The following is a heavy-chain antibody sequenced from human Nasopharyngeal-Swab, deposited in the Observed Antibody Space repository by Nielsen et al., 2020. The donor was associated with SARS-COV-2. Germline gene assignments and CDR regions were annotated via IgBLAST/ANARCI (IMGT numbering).Heavy chain of an antibody. V-gene: IGHV4-34*01. CDR1: GGSFSGYY. J-gene: IGHJ4*02. Sequence: SETLSLTCAVYGGSFSGYYWSWIRQPPGKGLEGIGEINHSGSTNYNPSLKSRVTISVDTSKNQFSLKLYSVTAADTAVYYCASSGWLHPFDYWGPGTLVTVSS. CDR2: INHSGST. CDR3: ASSGWLHPFDY. D-gene: IGHD5-24*01.